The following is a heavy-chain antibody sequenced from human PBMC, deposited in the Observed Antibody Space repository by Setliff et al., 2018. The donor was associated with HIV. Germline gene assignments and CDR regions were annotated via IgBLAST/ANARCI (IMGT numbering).Heavy chain of an antibody. J-gene: IGHJ4*02. V-gene: IGHV4-4*02. Sequence: SETLSLTCAVSGGSISSNWWSWVRQSPGKGLEWIGEIYHSRSTHYNPSLQSRVTISVDKSKSQFSLKLNSVTAAGTAVYYCGGNGYYSIDYWGQGTLVTVSS. CDR1: GGSISSNW. CDR3: GGNGYYSIDY. CDR2: IYHSRST. D-gene: IGHD3-22*01.